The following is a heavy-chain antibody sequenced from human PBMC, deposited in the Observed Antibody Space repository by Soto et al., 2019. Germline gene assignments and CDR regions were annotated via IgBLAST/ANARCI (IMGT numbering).Heavy chain of an antibody. J-gene: IGHJ4*02. V-gene: IGHV3-23*05. Sequence: GGSLRLSCIASGLPHINFAMMWVRQAPGKGLECVSGIYGSGRGIEYADSVKGRFTISRDNSKNTVCLQMTDLRADDTAVYYCAKDAVYNDGLWLMDHWGRGTQVTVSS. CDR3: AKDAVYNDGLWLMDH. CDR1: GLPHINFA. D-gene: IGHD2-21*01. CDR2: IYGSGRGI.